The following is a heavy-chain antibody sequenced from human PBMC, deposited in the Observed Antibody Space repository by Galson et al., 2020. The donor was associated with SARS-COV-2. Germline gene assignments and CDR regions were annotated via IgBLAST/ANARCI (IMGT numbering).Heavy chain of an antibody. CDR3: ARVVSLLWFGELPSNWFDP. J-gene: IGHJ5*02. CDR1: GGSLSGYY. V-gene: IGHV4-34*01. CDR2: INHRQTT. D-gene: IGHD3-10*01. Sequence: SETLSLTCDVYGGSLSGYYRSWIRQPPGKGLEWIGEINHRQTTNYNPSLKSRITISLHTSMNQFSLRLSSVTAADTAVYYCARVVSLLWFGELPSNWFDPWGQGTLVTVSS.